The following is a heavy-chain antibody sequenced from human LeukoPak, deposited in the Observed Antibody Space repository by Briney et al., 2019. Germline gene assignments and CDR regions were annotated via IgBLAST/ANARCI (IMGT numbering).Heavy chain of an antibody. V-gene: IGHV4-30-4*01. CDR3: TRESRVTMVGGATAD. CDR1: GGSTSSGDYY. CDR2: IYYSGST. D-gene: IGHD3-10*01. Sequence: SETLSLTCTVSGGSTSSGDYYWSWIRQPPGEGLEWIGYIYYSGSTYYNPSLKSRVSISLDTPKNQFSLKLSSVTAADTAVYYCTRESRVTMVGGATADWGQGTLVTVSS. J-gene: IGHJ4*02.